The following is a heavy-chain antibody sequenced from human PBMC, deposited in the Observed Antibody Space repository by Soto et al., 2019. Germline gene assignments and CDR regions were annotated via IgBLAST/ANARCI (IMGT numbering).Heavy chain of an antibody. J-gene: IGHJ6*03. CDR1: GYTFTSYD. D-gene: IGHD2-15*01. CDR2: MNPNSGNT. Sequence: QVQLVQSGAEVKKPGASVKVSCKASGYTFTSYDINWVRQATGQGLEWMGWMNPNSGNTGYAQKFQGRVTMTRNTSISTAYMELSSLRSEDTAVYYCARGRDIVVVVAATTNYYYYMDVWGKGTTVTVSS. CDR3: ARGRDIVVVVAATTNYYYYMDV. V-gene: IGHV1-8*01.